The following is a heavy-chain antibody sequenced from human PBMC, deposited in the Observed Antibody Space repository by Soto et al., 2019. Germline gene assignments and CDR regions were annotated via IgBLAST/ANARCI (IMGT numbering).Heavy chain of an antibody. CDR2: IYYSGST. Sequence: SETLSLTCTVSGGSISGDYWNWIRQPPGKGLEWIGYIYYSGSTNYNPSLKSRVTISVDTSKNHFSLKLSSVTAADTAVYYCVRATYYYDSSGYYGYYFDYWGQGTLVTVSS. V-gene: IGHV4-59*01. J-gene: IGHJ4*02. CDR3: VRATYYYDSSGYYGYYFDY. D-gene: IGHD3-22*01. CDR1: GGSISGDY.